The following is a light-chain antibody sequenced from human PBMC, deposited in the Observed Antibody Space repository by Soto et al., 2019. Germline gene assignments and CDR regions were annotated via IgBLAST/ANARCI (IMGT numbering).Light chain of an antibody. CDR2: EGS. CDR3: CSYAGSSTYVV. CDR1: SSDVGSYNL. Sequence: QSALTQPASVSGSPGQSITISCTGTSSDVGSYNLVSWHQQHPGKAPKLMIYEGSKRSSGVSNRFSGSKSGNTASLTISGLQAEDEADYYCCSYAGSSTYVVFGGGTKLTVL. V-gene: IGLV2-23*01. J-gene: IGLJ2*01.